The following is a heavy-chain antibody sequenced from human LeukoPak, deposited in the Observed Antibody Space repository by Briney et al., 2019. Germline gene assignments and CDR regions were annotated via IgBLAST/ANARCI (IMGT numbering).Heavy chain of an antibody. CDR2: ISAYNGNT. J-gene: IGHJ4*02. CDR1: GYTFTSYG. Sequence: GASVKVSCKASGYTFTSYGISWVRQAPGQGLEWMGWISAYNGNTNYAQKFQGRVTMTRDTSISTAYMELSRLRSDDTAVYYCAREMSIAAAGTDTEYYFDYWGQGTLVTVSS. D-gene: IGHD6-13*01. CDR3: AREMSIAAAGTDTEYYFDY. V-gene: IGHV1-18*01.